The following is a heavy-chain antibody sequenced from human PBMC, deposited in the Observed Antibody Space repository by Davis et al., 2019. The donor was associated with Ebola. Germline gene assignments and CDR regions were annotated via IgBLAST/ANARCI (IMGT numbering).Heavy chain of an antibody. J-gene: IGHJ4*02. CDR1: GFNFDVHA. CDR3: TKGAEVEWLLLAY. Sequence: GESLKISCAASGFNFDVHAMHWVRQAPGKGLEWVSLISGDGDNTFYADSVKGRFTISRDNSNNSLYLQMNSLRTEDTGMYYCTKGAEVEWLLLAYWGQGTLVTVSS. V-gene: IGHV3-43*02. D-gene: IGHD3-3*01. CDR2: ISGDGDNT.